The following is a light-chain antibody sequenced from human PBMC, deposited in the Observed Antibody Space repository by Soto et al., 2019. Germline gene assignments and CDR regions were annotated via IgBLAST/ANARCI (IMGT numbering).Light chain of an antibody. V-gene: IGKV1-5*03. CDR1: QSINNW. CDR2: KAS. CDR3: QEYNSYWT. Sequence: DIQMTQSPSTLSASVGDRVTLTCRASQSINNWLAWYQQKPGKAPKLLIYKASSLESGVPSRFSGSGSGTEFTLTISSLQPDDFATYYCQEYNSYWTFGQGTKLEIK. J-gene: IGKJ1*01.